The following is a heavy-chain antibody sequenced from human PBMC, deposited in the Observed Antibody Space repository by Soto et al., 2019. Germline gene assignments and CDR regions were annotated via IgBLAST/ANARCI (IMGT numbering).Heavy chain of an antibody. D-gene: IGHD2-15*01. J-gene: IGHJ5*02. CDR3: ARGGYCSGDSCPWGLDP. CDR1: GGSFSGYY. CDR2: INHSGST. V-gene: IGHV4-34*01. Sequence: SETLSLTCAVYGGSFSGYYWSWIRQPPGKGLEWIGEINHSGSTNYNPSLKSRVTISVDTSKNQFSLKLSSVTAADTALYYCARGGYCSGDSCPWGLDPWGQGTLVTVSS.